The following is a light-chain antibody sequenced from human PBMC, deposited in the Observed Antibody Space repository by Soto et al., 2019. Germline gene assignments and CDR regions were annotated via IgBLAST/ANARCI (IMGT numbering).Light chain of an antibody. V-gene: IGLV1-40*01. CDR2: GNS. CDR1: SSNIGAGYD. Sequence: QSALTQPPSVSGAPGQRVTISCTGSSSNIGAGYDVHWYQQLPGTAPKLLIYGNSNRPSGVPDRFSGSKSGTSASLAITGLQAEDEADYYSQSYDSSLAVFGGGTKLTVL. CDR3: QSYDSSLAV. J-gene: IGLJ2*01.